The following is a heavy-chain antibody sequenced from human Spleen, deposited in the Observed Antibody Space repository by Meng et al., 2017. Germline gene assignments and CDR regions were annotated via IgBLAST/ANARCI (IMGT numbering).Heavy chain of an antibody. Sequence: QVQLRESGPALVKPSETLSLTCAVSGDSITNHNWWAWVRQPPGKGLEWIGEIPHRGSSAYNPSLKSRVSMSIDTSRNQFSLWLTSVTAADTAVYYCVRSSAWVRTGFDPWGQGTLVTVSS. D-gene: IGHD6-19*01. CDR2: IPHRGSS. V-gene: IGHV4-4*02. J-gene: IGHJ5*02. CDR3: VRSSAWVRTGFDP. CDR1: GDSITNHNW.